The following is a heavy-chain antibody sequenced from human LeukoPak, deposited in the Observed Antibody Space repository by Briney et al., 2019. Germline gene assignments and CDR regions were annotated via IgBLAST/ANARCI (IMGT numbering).Heavy chain of an antibody. CDR1: GFTFSSNA. CDR2: ISGDADKV. CDR3: ARTNYDSSGYQIDY. V-gene: IGHV3-23*01. Sequence: GGSLRLSCAASGFTFSSNAMTWVRQTPGKGLEWVSFISGDADKVYHADSVRGRFTISRDNSKNTLYLQMNSLRAEDTAVYYCARTNYDSSGYQIDYWGQGTLVTVSS. D-gene: IGHD3-22*01. J-gene: IGHJ4*02.